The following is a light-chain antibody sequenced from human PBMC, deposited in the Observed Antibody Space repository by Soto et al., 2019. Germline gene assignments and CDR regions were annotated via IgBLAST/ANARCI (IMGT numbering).Light chain of an antibody. Sequence: QSALTQPPSASGSPGQSVTISCTGTSSDVGGYNYVSWYQQYPGRAPKLMIYEVTKRPSGAPDRFSGSKSGNTASLTVSGLQAEDEADYYCSSYAASNSFYFVFGGGTKLTVL. CDR3: SSYAASNSFYFV. J-gene: IGLJ3*02. CDR2: EVT. V-gene: IGLV2-8*01. CDR1: SSDVGGYNY.